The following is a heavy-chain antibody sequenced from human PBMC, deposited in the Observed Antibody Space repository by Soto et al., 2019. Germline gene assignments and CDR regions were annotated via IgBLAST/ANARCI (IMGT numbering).Heavy chain of an antibody. CDR3: SKQQRFMVRGVPLDY. J-gene: IGHJ4*02. V-gene: IGHV3-23*01. CDR2: ISGSGVSK. Sequence: EVQLLESGGGLVQPGGSLRLSCAASGFTFSSYAMSWVLQAPGKALEWVSAISGSGVSKYYADSVKGRFTISRDNSKNTLYLQMNSLRAKDTAVYYCSKQQRFMVRGVPLDYWRQGTLETGS. CDR1: GFTFSSYA. D-gene: IGHD3-10*01.